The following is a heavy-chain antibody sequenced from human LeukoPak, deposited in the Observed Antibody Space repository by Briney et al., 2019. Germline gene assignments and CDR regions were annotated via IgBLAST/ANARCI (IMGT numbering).Heavy chain of an antibody. CDR2: ISAYNGDT. CDR3: ARAGAIVDSWFDP. Sequence: ASVKVSCKASGYTFTSYGISWVRQAPGQGLEGVGWISAYNGDTNYAQKLQGGVTMTTDKSKTTAYMELKSQSSDGTALDCFARAGAIVDSWFDPGGQGTLVTVSS. J-gene: IGHJ5*02. V-gene: IGHV1-18*01. CDR1: GYTFTSYG. D-gene: IGHD1-26*01.